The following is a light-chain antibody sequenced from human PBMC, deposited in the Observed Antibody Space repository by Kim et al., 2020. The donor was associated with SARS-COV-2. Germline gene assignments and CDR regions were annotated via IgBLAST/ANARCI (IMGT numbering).Light chain of an antibody. CDR1: INILDSF. CDR2: GAS. J-gene: IGKJ3*01. V-gene: IGKV3-20*01. Sequence: GGKFAPFCGGTINILDSFSAWYHQIPGQAPRLLIYGASIRATGTPDRFRASGSGTDFTLTISSLQPEDFAVYYCQQYSDSPFTFGLGTRVEIK. CDR3: QQYSDSPFT.